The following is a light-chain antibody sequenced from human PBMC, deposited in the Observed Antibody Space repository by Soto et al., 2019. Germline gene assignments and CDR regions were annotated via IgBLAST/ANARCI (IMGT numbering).Light chain of an antibody. CDR3: SSYTSDSSYV. V-gene: IGLV2-14*01. J-gene: IGLJ1*01. CDR1: SSDVGLYDY. CDR2: AVS. Sequence: QSVLTQPASVSGSPGQSITISCTGTSSDVGLYDYVSWYQQHPGKAPQLMIYAVSNRPSGVSNRFSASKSGNTASLFISGLQAEDDAPYYCSSYTSDSSYVFGYVTKVTVL.